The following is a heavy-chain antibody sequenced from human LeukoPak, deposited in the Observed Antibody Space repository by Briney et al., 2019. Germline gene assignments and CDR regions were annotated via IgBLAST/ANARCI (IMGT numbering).Heavy chain of an antibody. CDR1: GFTFSDFY. D-gene: IGHD6-19*01. V-gene: IGHV3-11*03. Sequence: PGGSLRLSCAASGFTFSDFYMNWIRQGPGKGLEWVAYMSSSSSYTKYADSVKGRFTISRDNAKNSLSLQMNSLRAEDTAVYYCARVNSSGLYFFDYWGQGTPVTVSS. J-gene: IGHJ4*02. CDR2: MSSSSSYT. CDR3: ARVNSSGLYFFDY.